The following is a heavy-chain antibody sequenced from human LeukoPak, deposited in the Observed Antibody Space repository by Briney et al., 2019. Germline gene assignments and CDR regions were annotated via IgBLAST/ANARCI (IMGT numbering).Heavy chain of an antibody. J-gene: IGHJ6*03. CDR3: ARPSVDTAMAKYPGYYYYYMDV. CDR2: INHSGST. CDR1: GGSFSGYY. Sequence: PSETLSLTCAVYGGSFSGYYWSWIRQPPGKGLEWIGEINHSGSTNYNPSLRSRVTISVDTSKNQFSLKLSPVTAADTAVYYCARPSVDTAMAKYPGYYYYYMDVWGKGTTVTVSS. D-gene: IGHD5-18*01. V-gene: IGHV4-34*01.